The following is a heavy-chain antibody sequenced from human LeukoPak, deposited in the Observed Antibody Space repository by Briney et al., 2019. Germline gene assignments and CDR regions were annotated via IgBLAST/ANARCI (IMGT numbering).Heavy chain of an antibody. CDR1: GGLITECH. D-gene: IGHD6-13*01. CDR3: ARGKQHLASNNWFDP. J-gene: IGHJ5*02. Sequence: SSETLSLTCTVSGGLITECHWTWIRQSPGKGLERSGYVYHNGNTDYNSSLKSRVTISLDASKSQFSLRLRSVTAADTAVYYCARGKQHLASNNWFDPWGQGTLVTVSS. V-gene: IGHV4-59*01. CDR2: VYHNGNT.